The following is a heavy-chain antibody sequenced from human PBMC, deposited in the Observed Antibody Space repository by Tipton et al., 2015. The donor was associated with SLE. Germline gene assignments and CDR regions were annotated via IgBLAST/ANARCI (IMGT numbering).Heavy chain of an antibody. Sequence: LRLSCAASGITVSSNYMSWIRQPPGKGLECIGYIYYGGSTNYNPSLKSRVTISVDTSKNQFSLKLSSVTAADTAVYYCAREEDSTFDYWGQGTLVTVSS. CDR2: IYYGGST. J-gene: IGHJ4*02. CDR1: GITVSSNY. D-gene: IGHD4-11*01. CDR3: AREEDSTFDY. V-gene: IGHV4-59*02.